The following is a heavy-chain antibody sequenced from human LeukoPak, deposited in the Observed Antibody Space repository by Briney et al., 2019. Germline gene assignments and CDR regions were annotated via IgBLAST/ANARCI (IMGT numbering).Heavy chain of an antibody. Sequence: SETLSLTCTVSGYSISSGYYWGWIRQPPGKGLEWIGSIYATGSTYYNPSLKSRVTISVDKSKNQFSLKLSSVTAADTAVYYCARTGRYCSSTSCYAIDIWGQGTMVTVSS. CDR1: GYSISSGYY. CDR2: IYATGST. D-gene: IGHD2-2*01. CDR3: ARTGRYCSSTSCYAIDI. V-gene: IGHV4-38-2*02. J-gene: IGHJ3*02.